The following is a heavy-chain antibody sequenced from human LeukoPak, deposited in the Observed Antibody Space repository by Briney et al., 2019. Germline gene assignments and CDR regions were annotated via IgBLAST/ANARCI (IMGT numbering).Heavy chain of an antibody. Sequence: GGSLRLSCAASGFTFSSYAMSWVRQAPGRGLVWVSRIASDGSSTTYADSVKGRFSISRDNAKNTLYLQMNSLRVEDTAVYYCARGRPHGNDYWGQGTLVTVSS. CDR1: GFTFSSYA. CDR3: ARGRPHGNDY. D-gene: IGHD4-23*01. J-gene: IGHJ4*02. V-gene: IGHV3-74*01. CDR2: IASDGSST.